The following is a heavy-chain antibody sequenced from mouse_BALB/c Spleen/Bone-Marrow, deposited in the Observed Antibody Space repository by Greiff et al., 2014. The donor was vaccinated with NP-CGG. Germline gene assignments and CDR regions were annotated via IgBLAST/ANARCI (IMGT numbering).Heavy chain of an antibody. CDR1: GFAFSSYD. Sequence: EVHLVESGGGLVKPGGSLKLSRAASGFAFSSYDMSWVRQTPEKRLEWVAYISHGGGTTYYSDTVKGRFTISRDNAKNTLYLQMSSLKSEDTAIYYCTRHGGYYPYYYAMDYWGQGTSVTVSS. CDR3: TRHGGYYPYYYAMDY. CDR2: ISHGGGTT. J-gene: IGHJ4*01. V-gene: IGHV5-12-1*01. D-gene: IGHD2-3*01.